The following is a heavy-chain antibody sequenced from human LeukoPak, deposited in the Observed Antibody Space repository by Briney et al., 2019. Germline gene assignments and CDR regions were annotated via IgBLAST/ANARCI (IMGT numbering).Heavy chain of an antibody. CDR2: FNPNSGGT. CDR3: ARGYSSSWYSPYYFDY. Sequence: ASVKVSCKASGYTFTGYYMHWVRQAPDKGLDGMEGFNPNSGGTNYAQKFQGRVTMTRDTSISTAYMGLSRLRSDDTAAYYCARGYSSSWYSPYYFDYWGQGTLVTVSS. J-gene: IGHJ4*02. V-gene: IGHV1-2*02. D-gene: IGHD6-13*01. CDR1: GYTFTGYY.